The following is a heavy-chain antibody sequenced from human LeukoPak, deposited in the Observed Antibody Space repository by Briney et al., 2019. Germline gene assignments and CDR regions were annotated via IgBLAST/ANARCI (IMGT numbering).Heavy chain of an antibody. Sequence: GGSLRLSCVGSGFAFNSYTITWVRQAPGKGLAWVSSITSTSAYRQYADSVSDRFTITRDNAKNSLYLQMNSLGAEDTAVYHCARVTAGATTLNYYYYSMDVWGKGTTVTVSS. V-gene: IGHV3-21*01. J-gene: IGHJ6*03. D-gene: IGHD1-26*01. CDR3: ARVTAGATTLNYYYYSMDV. CDR1: GFAFNSYT. CDR2: ITSTSAYR.